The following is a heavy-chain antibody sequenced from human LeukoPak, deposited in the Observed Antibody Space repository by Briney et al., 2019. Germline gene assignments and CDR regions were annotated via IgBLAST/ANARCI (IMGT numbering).Heavy chain of an antibody. Sequence: GGSLRLSCAASGFTFSSYEMSWIRQAPGKGLEWVSYISISGSTIYYTDSVKGRFTISRDNAKNSLYLQMNSLRAEDTAVYYCVSETVIITYTSTTMCGQGTMVTVSS. D-gene: IGHD3-22*01. CDR1: GFTFSSYE. J-gene: IGHJ3*02. CDR2: ISISGSTI. V-gene: IGHV3-48*03. CDR3: VSETVIITYTSTTM.